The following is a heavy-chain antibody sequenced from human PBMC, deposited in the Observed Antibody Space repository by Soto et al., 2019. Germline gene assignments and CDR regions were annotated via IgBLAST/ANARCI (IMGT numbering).Heavy chain of an antibody. CDR2: ISAYNGNT. CDR1: GYTFTSYG. CDR3: ARWYYYDSSGYYSADY. V-gene: IGHV1-18*04. Sequence: EASVKVSCKASGYTFTSYGISWVRQAPGQGLEWMGWISAYNGNTNYAQKLQGRVTMTTDTSTSTAYMELRSLRSDDTAVYYCARWYYYDSSGYYSADYWGQGTLVTVSS. J-gene: IGHJ4*02. D-gene: IGHD3-22*01.